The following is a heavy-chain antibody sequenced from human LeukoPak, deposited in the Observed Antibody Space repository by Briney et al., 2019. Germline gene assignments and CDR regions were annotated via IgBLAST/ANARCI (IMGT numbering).Heavy chain of an antibody. CDR2: IKQDGSEK. CDR3: ARDGTYTDYDPDFDI. CDR1: GFTFSRFW. V-gene: IGHV3-7*04. D-gene: IGHD5-12*01. J-gene: IGHJ4*02. Sequence: SGGSLRLSCAASGFTFSRFWMSWVRQAPGKGLEWEANIKQDGSEKYYVDSVKGRFTISRDNAKNSLYLQMNSLRAEDTAVFYCARDGTYTDYDPDFDIWGQGTLVTVSS.